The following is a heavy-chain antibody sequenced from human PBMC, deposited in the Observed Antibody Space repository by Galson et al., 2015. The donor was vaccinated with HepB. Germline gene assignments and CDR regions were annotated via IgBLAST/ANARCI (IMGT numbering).Heavy chain of an antibody. CDR1: GFTFRTFA. CDR2: ISNSGGST. CDR3: VKGYSGSHLTAFHI. D-gene: IGHD1-26*01. Sequence: SLRLSCAASGFTFRTFAMHWVRQAPGKGLEYVSAISNSGGSTYYADSVKGRFTISRDNSKNTLFLQVSSLRTEDTAVFYCVKGYSGSHLTAFHIWGQGTMVTVSS. J-gene: IGHJ3*02. V-gene: IGHV3-64D*06.